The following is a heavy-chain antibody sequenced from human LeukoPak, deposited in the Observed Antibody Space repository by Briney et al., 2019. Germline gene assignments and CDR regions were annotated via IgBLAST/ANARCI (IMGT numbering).Heavy chain of an antibody. Sequence: GRSLRLSCAASGFTFHHYAVHWVRQAPGRGLEWVAVLSFDGAHKYYAESVKGRFTISRDNSNNTLFLQMDSLRIEDTALYYCVRARAGGLDYWGQGTLVTVSS. CDR1: GFTFHHYA. CDR3: VRARAGGLDY. D-gene: IGHD3-16*01. J-gene: IGHJ4*02. CDR2: LSFDGAHK. V-gene: IGHV3-30*04.